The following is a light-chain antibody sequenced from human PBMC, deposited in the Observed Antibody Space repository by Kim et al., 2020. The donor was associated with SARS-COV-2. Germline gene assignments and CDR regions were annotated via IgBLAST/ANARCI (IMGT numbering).Light chain of an antibody. J-gene: IGLJ3*02. Sequence: NFMLTQPHSVSESPGETVTISCTRSSGSIASHYVQWYQQRPGSAPTTVMYEDKERPSGVPDRFSGSIDISSNSASLTISGLKTEDEADYYCQSYDSNNHWVLGGGTKVTVL. CDR1: SGSIASHY. CDR2: EDK. CDR3: QSYDSNNHWV. V-gene: IGLV6-57*04.